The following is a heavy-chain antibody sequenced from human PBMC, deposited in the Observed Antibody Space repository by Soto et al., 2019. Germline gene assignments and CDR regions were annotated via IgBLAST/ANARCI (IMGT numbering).Heavy chain of an antibody. CDR3: AKSPAQYYDFWSGYPVDY. V-gene: IGHV3-23*01. CDR1: GFTFSSYA. Sequence: RSVRLSCAASGFTFSSYAMSWVRQAPGKGLKWVSAISGSRGSTYYADSVKGRFTISRDNSKNTLYLQMNSLRAEDTAVYYCAKSPAQYYDFWSGYPVDYWGQGTLVTVSS. D-gene: IGHD3-3*01. J-gene: IGHJ4*02. CDR2: ISGSRGST.